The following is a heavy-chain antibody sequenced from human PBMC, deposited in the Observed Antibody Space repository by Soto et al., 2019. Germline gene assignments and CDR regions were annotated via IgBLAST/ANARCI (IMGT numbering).Heavy chain of an antibody. D-gene: IGHD3-22*01. CDR2: IKSKKDGGAT. CDR3: ITDYYDATGYYGYFQY. V-gene: IGHV3-15*01. J-gene: IGHJ1*01. Sequence: GGSLRLSCAASGFTFSNAWMSWVRQAPGKGLEWVGRIKSKKDGGATDFAAPVKGRFAISRDDSKNTLYLQMNSLKTEDTAVYFCITDYYDATGYYGYFQYWGQGTLVTVS. CDR1: GFTFSNAW.